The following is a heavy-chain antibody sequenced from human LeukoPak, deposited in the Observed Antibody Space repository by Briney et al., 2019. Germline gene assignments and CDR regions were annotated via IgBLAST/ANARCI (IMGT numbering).Heavy chain of an antibody. D-gene: IGHD6-19*01. V-gene: IGHV4-38-2*02. J-gene: IGHJ4*02. CDR1: GYFISSGYY. Sequence: PSETLSLTCTVSGYFISSGYYWGWIRQPPGKGLQWIGSIHHSGSTYYNPSLKSRVTISVDTSKNQFSLKLSSVTAADTAVYYCARTSSSGLVGGYYFDYWGQGTLVTVSS. CDR2: IHHSGST. CDR3: ARTSSSGLVGGYYFDY.